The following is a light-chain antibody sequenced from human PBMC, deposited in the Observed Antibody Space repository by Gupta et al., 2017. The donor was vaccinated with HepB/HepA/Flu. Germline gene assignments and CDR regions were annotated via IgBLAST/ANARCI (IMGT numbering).Light chain of an antibody. CDR3: MQGTHWPPRT. J-gene: IGKJ1*01. CDR1: RSLVYSDRIAY. CDR2: HAS. V-gene: IGKV2-30*01. Sequence: DVVMTQSPPSPLATLGQPASISCRSSRSLVYSDRIAYLHWFQQTPGQSPRRLIYHASKRDSGVPDRFSGSGSGTDFTLKISRVEAEDIAIYYCMQGTHWPPRTFGQGTRVEVK.